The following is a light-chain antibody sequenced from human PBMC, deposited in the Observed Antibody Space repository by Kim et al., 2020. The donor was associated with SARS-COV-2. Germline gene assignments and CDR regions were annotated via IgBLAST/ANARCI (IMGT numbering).Light chain of an antibody. V-gene: IGKV1D-12*01. CDR3: QQTNTFPYT. Sequence: DIQMTQSPSSVSASVGDRVTIYCRASQGVGGWLSWYQLKPGKASKLLIYSTSRLQSGVPLRFSGSGSGTDFILTITSLQPEDFATYYCQQTNTFPYTFGQGTKLEI. J-gene: IGKJ2*01. CDR2: STS. CDR1: QGVGGW.